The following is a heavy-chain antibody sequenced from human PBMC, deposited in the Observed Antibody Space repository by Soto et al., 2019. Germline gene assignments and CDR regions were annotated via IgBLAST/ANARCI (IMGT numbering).Heavy chain of an antibody. CDR3: ARGLEQLGNWFDP. J-gene: IGHJ5*02. CDR1: GFTFSSYE. CDR2: ISSSGSTI. D-gene: IGHD3-3*01. Sequence: GGSLRLSXAASGFTFSSYEMNWVRQAPGKGLEWVSYISSSGSTIYYADSVKGRFTISRDNAKNSLYLQMNSLRAEDTAVYYCARGLEQLGNWFDPWGQGTLVTVSS. V-gene: IGHV3-48*03.